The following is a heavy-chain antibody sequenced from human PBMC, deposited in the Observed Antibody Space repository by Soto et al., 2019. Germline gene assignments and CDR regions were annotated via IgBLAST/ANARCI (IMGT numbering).Heavy chain of an antibody. J-gene: IGHJ5*01. D-gene: IGHD3-16*02. CDR3: ARGDLGELSLPHWFDS. CDR1: GGTFSSYT. Sequence: SVKVSCKASGGTFSSYTISWVRQAPGQGLEWMGRIIPILGIANYAQKFQGRVTITADKSTSTAYMELSSLRSEDTAVYYCARGDLGELSLPHWFDSRGQGTLVTVSS. V-gene: IGHV1-69*02. CDR2: IIPILGIA.